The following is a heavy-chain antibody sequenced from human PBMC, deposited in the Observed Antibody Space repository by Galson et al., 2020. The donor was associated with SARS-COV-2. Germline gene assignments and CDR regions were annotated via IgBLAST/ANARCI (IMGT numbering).Heavy chain of an antibody. CDR2: ISHDGSNR. CDR1: GFTFNTYT. V-gene: IGHV3-30*01. J-gene: IGHJ4*02. CDR3: AREAFPQGADTGLVKLFGMSVDTKKGFEN. Sequence: GGSLRLSCTASGFTFNTYTMHWVRQAPGKGLEWVAVISHDGSNRYYADSVRGRFTITRDNSRNTLYVQMNSLRVEDTAVYYCAREAFPQGADTGLVKLFGMSVDTKKGFENWGQGTLVTVSS. D-gene: IGHD5-18*01.